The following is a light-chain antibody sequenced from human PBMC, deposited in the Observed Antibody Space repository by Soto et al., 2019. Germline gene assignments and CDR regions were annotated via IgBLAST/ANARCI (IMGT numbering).Light chain of an antibody. J-gene: IGKJ4*01. Sequence: DIQMTQSPTSLSASVGDRVTITCRASQNINNYLNWYQHKPGKAPKVLIYTTSTLQVGVPSGFSGSGCGTAFTPTINGLQREDAATYYCQQSYSDVSFGGGTRVE. CDR2: TTS. CDR1: QNINNY. V-gene: IGKV1-39*01. CDR3: QQSYSDVS.